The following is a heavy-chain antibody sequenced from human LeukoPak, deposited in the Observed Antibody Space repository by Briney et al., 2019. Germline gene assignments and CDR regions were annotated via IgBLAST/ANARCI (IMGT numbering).Heavy chain of an antibody. CDR3: AKMSTAEVCFDY. CDR1: GGSISSYY. V-gene: IGHV4-59*04. J-gene: IGHJ4*02. Sequence: PSETLSLTCTVSGGSISSYYWSWIRQPPGKGLEWIGYISYSGSTYYNPSLKSRVTMSLDTSKNQFSLKLSSVTAADTAVYYCAKMSTAEVCFDYWGQGTLVTVSS. CDR2: ISYSGST. D-gene: IGHD5-24*01.